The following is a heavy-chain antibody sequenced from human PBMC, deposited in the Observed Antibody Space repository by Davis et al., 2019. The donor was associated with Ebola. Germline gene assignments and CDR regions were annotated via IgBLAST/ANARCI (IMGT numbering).Heavy chain of an antibody. D-gene: IGHD3-3*01. J-gene: IGHJ4*02. CDR2: INHSGST. CDR3: ARDRRTIFGAAYYFDY. CDR1: GGSISSSSYY. Sequence: MPGGSLRLSCTVSGGSISSSSYYWSWIRQPPGKGLEWIGEINHSGSTNYNPSLKSRVTISVDTSKNQFSLKLSSVTAADTAVHYCARDRRTIFGAAYYFDYWGQGTLVTVSS. V-gene: IGHV4-39*07.